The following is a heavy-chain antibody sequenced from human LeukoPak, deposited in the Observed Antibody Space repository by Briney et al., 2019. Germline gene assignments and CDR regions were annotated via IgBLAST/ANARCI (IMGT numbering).Heavy chain of an antibody. CDR1: GFSFISYG. D-gene: IGHD4-17*01. CDR2: ISDDGRNK. J-gene: IGHJ4*02. CDR3: AKRPSDYGDYVTYFDY. V-gene: IGHV3-30*18. Sequence: GGSLRLACAASGFSFISYGMHWVRHAPGKGLEWVGVISDDGRNKKYADSVKGRFTISRGNSKDTLYLQMNSLRDEDTAVYYCAKRPSDYGDYVTYFDYWGQGTLVTVSS.